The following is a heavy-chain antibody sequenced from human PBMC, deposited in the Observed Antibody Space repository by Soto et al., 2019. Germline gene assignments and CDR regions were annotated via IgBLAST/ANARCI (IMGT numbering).Heavy chain of an antibody. J-gene: IGHJ4*02. V-gene: IGHV1-69*06. CDR2: IIPIFGTA. CDR1: GGTFSSYA. CDR3: ARASSSSAGFDY. D-gene: IGHD6-6*01. Sequence: SVKVSCKASGGTFSSYAISRVRQAPGQGLEWMGGIIPIFGTANYAQKFQGRVTITADKSTSTAYMELSSLRSEDTAVYYCARASSSSAGFDYWGQGTLVTVSS.